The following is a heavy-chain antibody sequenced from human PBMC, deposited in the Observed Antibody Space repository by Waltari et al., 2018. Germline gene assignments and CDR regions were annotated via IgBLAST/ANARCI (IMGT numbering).Heavy chain of an antibody. CDR3: ARMDGWDHYYYGMDV. V-gene: IGHV3-30-3*01. J-gene: IGHJ6*02. CDR2: ISYDGSNK. D-gene: IGHD1-26*01. Sequence: QVQLVESGGGVVQPGRSLRLSCSASGFTFSSYAMPSVRQAPGKGLEWVTFISYDGSNKYYADSVKGRFTISRDNSKNTLYLQMNSLRAEDTALYYCARMDGWDHYYYGMDVWGQGTTVTVSS. CDR1: GFTFSSYA.